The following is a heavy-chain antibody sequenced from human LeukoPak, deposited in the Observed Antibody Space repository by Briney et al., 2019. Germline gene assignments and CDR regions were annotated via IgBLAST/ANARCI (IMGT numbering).Heavy chain of an antibody. D-gene: IGHD1-26*01. CDR3: AKVDTREDAFDI. J-gene: IGHJ3*02. CDR2: ISYDGSNK. Sequence: GRSLRLSCAASGFTFSSFGMHWVRQAPGKGLEWVAVISYDGSNKYYADSVKGRFTISRDNSKNTLYLQMNSLRAEDTAVYYCAKVDTREDAFDIWGQGTMVTVSS. V-gene: IGHV3-30*18. CDR1: GFTFSSFG.